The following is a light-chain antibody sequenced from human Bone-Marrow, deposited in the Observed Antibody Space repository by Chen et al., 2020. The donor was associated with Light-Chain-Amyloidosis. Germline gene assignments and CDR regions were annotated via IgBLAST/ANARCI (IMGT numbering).Light chain of an antibody. Sequence: QSALTQPASVSGSPGQPLTISCTGTSSDVGGDNHVSWYQQHPDKAPKLMIYEVTNRPSWVPDRFSGSKSDNTASLTISGLQTEDEADYFCSSYTIPNTLVFGSGTRVTVL. V-gene: IGLV2-14*01. CDR2: EVT. CDR3: SSYTIPNTLV. J-gene: IGLJ1*01. CDR1: SSDVGGDNH.